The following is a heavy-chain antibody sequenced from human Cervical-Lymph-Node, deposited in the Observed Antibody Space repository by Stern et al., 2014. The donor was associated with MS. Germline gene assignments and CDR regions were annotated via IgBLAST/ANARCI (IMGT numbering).Heavy chain of an antibody. J-gene: IGHJ4*02. V-gene: IGHV2-70*01. CDR3: AGIETAHTTGWPSEGDD. CDR2: IDWDDDK. CDR1: GFSLDTRGMC. Sequence: ESGPALVKPTQTLTLTCTFSGFSLDTRGMCVGWIRQPPGKALEXLALIDWDDDKYYNTSLKTRLTISRDTSKNQVVLTMSNMDPVDTATYYCAGIETAHTTGWPSEGDDWGQGALVTVSS. D-gene: IGHD6-19*01.